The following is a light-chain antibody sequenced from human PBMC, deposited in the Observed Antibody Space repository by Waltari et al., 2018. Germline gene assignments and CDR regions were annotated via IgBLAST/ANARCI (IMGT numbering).Light chain of an antibody. Sequence: DIQMTQSPSILSASVGDRVPITCRASQSISNWLAWYQQKPGKAPKLLIFKPSSLESGVPSRFSGRGSGTDFTLTISSLQPEDYATYYCQQYYSYPRTFGQGTKVEIK. CDR3: QQYYSYPRT. J-gene: IGKJ1*01. V-gene: IGKV1-5*03. CDR2: KPS. CDR1: QSISNW.